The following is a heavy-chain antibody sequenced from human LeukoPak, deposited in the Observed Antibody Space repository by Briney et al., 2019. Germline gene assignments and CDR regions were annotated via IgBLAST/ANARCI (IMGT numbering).Heavy chain of an antibody. CDR2: ISSSSSTI. J-gene: IGHJ4*02. CDR3: ASSAYYYDSSGYYYESWSD. CDR1: GFTFSSYS. Sequence: GGSLRLSCAASGFTFSSYSMNWVRQAPGKGLEWVSYISSSSSTIYYADSVKGRFTISRDNAKNSLYLQMNSLRAEDTAVYYCASSAYYYDSSGYYYESWSDWGQGTLVTVSS. D-gene: IGHD3-22*01. V-gene: IGHV3-48*01.